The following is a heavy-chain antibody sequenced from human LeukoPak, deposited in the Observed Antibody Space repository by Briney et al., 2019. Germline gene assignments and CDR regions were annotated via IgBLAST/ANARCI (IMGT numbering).Heavy chain of an antibody. CDR1: GGSISSYY. D-gene: IGHD2-21*02. CDR2: IYYSGST. CDR3: ARDAPAIYGMDV. V-gene: IGHV4-59*01. Sequence: SETLSLTCTVSGGSISSYYWSWIRQPAGKGLEWIGYIYYSGSTNYNPSLKSRVTISVDTSKNQFSLKLSSVTAADTAVYYSARDAPAIYGMDVWGQGTTVTVSS. J-gene: IGHJ6*02.